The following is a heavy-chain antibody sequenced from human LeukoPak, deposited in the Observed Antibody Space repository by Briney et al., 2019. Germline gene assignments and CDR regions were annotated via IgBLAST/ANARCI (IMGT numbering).Heavy chain of an antibody. CDR1: GFTFDDYA. V-gene: IGHV3-9*01. CDR3: AKDISLGIAAALSY. CDR2: ISWNSGSI. Sequence: GGSLRLSCAASGFTFDDYAMHWVRQAPGKGLEWVSGISWNSGSIGYADSVKGRFTISRDNAKNSLYLQMNSLRAEDTAFYYAKDISLGIAAALSYWGQGTLVTVSS. D-gene: IGHD6-13*01. J-gene: IGHJ4*02.